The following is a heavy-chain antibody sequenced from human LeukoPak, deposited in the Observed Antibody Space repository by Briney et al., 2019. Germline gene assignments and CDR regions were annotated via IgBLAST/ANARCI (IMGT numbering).Heavy chain of an antibody. D-gene: IGHD3-3*01. J-gene: IGHJ6*03. CDR3: ARGSPPSLGFWSGYEDYYYYYMDV. CDR2: INPNSGGT. Sequence: ASVKVSCKASGYTFTGYYMHWVRQAPGQGLEWMGWINPNSGGTNYAQKFQGRVTMTRDTSISTAYMELSRLRSDDTAVYYCARGSPPSLGFWSGYEDYYYYYMDVWGKGTTVTVSS. CDR1: GYTFTGYY. V-gene: IGHV1-2*02.